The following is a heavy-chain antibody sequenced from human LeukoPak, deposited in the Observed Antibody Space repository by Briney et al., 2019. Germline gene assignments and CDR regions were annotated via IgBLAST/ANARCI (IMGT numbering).Heavy chain of an antibody. J-gene: IGHJ4*02. D-gene: IGHD3-22*01. CDR3: ARDQWADSSGYYYASFDY. CDR1: GYTFTGYY. Sequence: ASVKVSCKASGYTFTGYYMHWVRQAPGQGLEWMGWINPNSGGTNYAQKFQDRVTMTRDTSISTAYMELSRLRSDDTAVYYCARDQWADSSGYYYASFDYWGQGTLVTVSS. CDR2: INPNSGGT. V-gene: IGHV1-2*02.